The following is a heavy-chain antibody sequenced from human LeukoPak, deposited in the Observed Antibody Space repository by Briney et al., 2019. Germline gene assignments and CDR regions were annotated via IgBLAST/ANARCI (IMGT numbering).Heavy chain of an antibody. CDR1: GYTFTTYS. Sequence: ASVTVSFKASGYTFTTYSLAWVRQAPGQRLEWMGWISVNNGGTNYAQSFQDRVTLTRDTSTKTAYLELRSLRSDDTAIIYCATATQPRGYFLHWGQGTLVTVSS. CDR2: ISVNNGGT. J-gene: IGHJ1*01. V-gene: IGHV1-18*01. D-gene: IGHD2-2*01. CDR3: ATATQPRGYFLH.